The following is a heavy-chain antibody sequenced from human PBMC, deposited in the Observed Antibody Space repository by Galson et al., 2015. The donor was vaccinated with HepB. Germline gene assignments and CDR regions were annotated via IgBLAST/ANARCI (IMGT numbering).Heavy chain of an antibody. D-gene: IGHD6-6*01. V-gene: IGHV1-69*13. Sequence: SVKVSCKASGGTFSSYAISWVRQAPGQGLEWMGGIIPIFGTANYAQKFQGRVTITADESTSTAYMELSSLRSEDTAVYYCARPLIAARRYYYGMDVWGQGTTVTVSS. CDR1: GGTFSSYA. CDR3: ARPLIAARRYYYGMDV. CDR2: IIPIFGTA. J-gene: IGHJ6*02.